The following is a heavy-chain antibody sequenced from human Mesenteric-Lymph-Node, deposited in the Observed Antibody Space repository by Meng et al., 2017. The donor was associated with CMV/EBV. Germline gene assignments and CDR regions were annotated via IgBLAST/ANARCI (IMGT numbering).Heavy chain of an antibody. V-gene: IGHV1-69*10. CDR1: GGTFSSYA. D-gene: IGHD2-21*01. Sequence: SVQVSCKASGGTFSSYAISWVRQPPGQGLEWMGGIIPILGIANYAQKFQGRVTITADKSTSTAYMVLSSLRSEDTAVYYCAREAYLRATTEHWFDPWGQGTLVTVSS. CDR2: IIPILGIA. CDR3: AREAYLRATTEHWFDP. J-gene: IGHJ5*02.